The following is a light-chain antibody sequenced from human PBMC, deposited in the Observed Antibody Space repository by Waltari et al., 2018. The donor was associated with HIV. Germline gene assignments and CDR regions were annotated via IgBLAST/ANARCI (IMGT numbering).Light chain of an antibody. CDR2: GDN. CDR1: SLRSYY. Sequence: SSELTQDPAVSVALGQTVRITCQGASLRSYYASWYQQKPGQAPLLVVYGDNKRPSGFPDRFSGSSSGNTASLTITGAQAEDEADYYCNSRDSSGHHLVFAAATTVTVL. V-gene: IGLV3-19*01. CDR3: NSRDSSGHHLV. J-gene: IGLJ1*01.